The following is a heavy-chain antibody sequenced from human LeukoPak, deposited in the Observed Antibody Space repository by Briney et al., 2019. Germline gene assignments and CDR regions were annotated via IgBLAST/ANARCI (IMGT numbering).Heavy chain of an antibody. CDR3: ARESEDATTGAFDI. CDR1: GYTFTSYA. Sequence: ASVKVSCKASGYTFTSYAMNWVRQAPGQGLEWMGWINTNTGNPTYAQGFTGRFVFSLDTSVSTAYLQISSLKAEDTAVYYCARESEDATTGAFDIWGQGTMVTVSS. J-gene: IGHJ3*02. D-gene: IGHD4-17*01. V-gene: IGHV7-4-1*02. CDR2: INTNTGNP.